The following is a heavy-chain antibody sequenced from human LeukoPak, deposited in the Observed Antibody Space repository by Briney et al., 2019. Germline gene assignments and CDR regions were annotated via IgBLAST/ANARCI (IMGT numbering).Heavy chain of an antibody. J-gene: IGHJ4*02. CDR3: AKDSSGPAF. CDR1: GFTFSSYS. V-gene: IGHV3-53*01. Sequence: GGSLRLSCAASGFTFSSYSMNWVRQAPGKGLEWVSVIYSSGGTFYSESVKGRFTISGDYSKNTLYLQMNSLRVDDTAVYYCAKDSSGPAFWGQGTLVTVSS. CDR2: IYSSGGT. D-gene: IGHD6-19*01.